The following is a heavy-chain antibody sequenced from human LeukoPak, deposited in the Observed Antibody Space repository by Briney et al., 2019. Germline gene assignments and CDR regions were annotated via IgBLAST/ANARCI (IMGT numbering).Heavy chain of an antibody. CDR3: ARHRGPNWFDP. D-gene: IGHD3-10*01. CDR1: GGSISPYY. CDR2: IYYSGST. V-gene: IGHV4-59*08. J-gene: IGHJ5*02. Sequence: SETLSLTCTVSGGSISPYYWSWIRQPPRKGLEWIGYIYYSGSTNHNPSLKSRVTISVDTSKNQFSLKLNSVTAADTAVYYCARHRGPNWFDPWGQGTLVTVSS.